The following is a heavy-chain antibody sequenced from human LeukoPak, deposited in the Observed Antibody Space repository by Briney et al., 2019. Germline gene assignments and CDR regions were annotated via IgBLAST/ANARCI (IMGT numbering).Heavy chain of an antibody. CDR3: ARYGGYYFDY. CDR2: IHNSVT. Sequence: SETLSLTCTVSGGPISTYYWTWFRQPPGKGLEWIGYIHNSVTNSKPSLKSRVTISVDTSKNQSSLKLSSVTAADTAVYYCARYGGYYFDYWGQGTLVTVSS. CDR1: GGPISTYY. D-gene: IGHD3-16*01. J-gene: IGHJ4*02. V-gene: IGHV4-59*08.